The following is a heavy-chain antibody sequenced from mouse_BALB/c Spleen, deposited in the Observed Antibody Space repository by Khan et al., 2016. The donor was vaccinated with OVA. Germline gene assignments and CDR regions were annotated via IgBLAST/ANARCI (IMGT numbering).Heavy chain of an antibody. CDR1: GYLITSDHS. CDR3: ASGRLLHRYPDYFDY. J-gene: IGHJ2*01. D-gene: IGHD1-1*01. CDR2: IRYSGST. Sequence: EVQLVESGPGLLKPSHSLSPTFTATGYLITSDHSRNLVRQLPGNKLGWMAYIRYSGSTTYSPSFRSRISITRDTAKNQFFLQFNSVTTEDTATYYCASGRLLHRYPDYFDYWGQGTTLTVSS. V-gene: IGHV3-2*02.